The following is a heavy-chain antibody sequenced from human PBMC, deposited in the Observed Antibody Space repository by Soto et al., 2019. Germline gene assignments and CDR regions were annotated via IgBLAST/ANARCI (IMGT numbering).Heavy chain of an antibody. V-gene: IGHV3-33*01. D-gene: IGHD3-10*01. CDR3: ARDYGSGQYYYYGMDV. CDR1: GFTFSSYG. Sequence: GGSLRLSCAASGFTFSSYGMHWVRQAPGKGLEWVAVIWYDGSNKYYADSVKGRFTISRDNSKNTLYLEMNSLRAEDAAVYYCARDYGSGQYYYYGMDVWGQGTTVTVSS. CDR2: IWYDGSNK. J-gene: IGHJ6*02.